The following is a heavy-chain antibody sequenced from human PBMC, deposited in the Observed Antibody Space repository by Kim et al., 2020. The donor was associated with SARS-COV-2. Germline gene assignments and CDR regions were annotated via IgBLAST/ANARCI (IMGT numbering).Heavy chain of an antibody. J-gene: IGHJ6*01. CDR3: AKSKITMFQGVLYGLDV. CDR1: GFTFDDYA. V-gene: IGHV3-9*01. CDR2: ISWNSGTI. Sequence: GGSLGLSCAASGFTFDDYAMHWVRQAPGKGLEWVSGISWNSGTIGYADSVKGRFTISRDNAKNSLYLQMNSLRTEDTALYYCAKSKITMFQGVLYGLDV. D-gene: IGHD3-10*01.